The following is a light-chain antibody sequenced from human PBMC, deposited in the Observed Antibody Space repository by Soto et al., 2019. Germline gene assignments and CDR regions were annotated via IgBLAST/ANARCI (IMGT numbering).Light chain of an antibody. CDR2: KAS. CDR3: QQYNSYSGT. J-gene: IGKJ2*01. Sequence: DIQMTQSPSTLSASVGDRVTITCRASQSISSWLAWYQQKPGKAPKLLIYKASSLESGVPSRFSGSGSGTEFPFTISSLQPDDFATYYCQQYNSYSGTFGQGTKLEIK. V-gene: IGKV1-5*03. CDR1: QSISSW.